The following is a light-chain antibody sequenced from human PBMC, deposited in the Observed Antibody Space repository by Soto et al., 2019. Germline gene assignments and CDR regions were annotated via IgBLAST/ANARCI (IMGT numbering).Light chain of an antibody. V-gene: IGKV3-15*01. CDR1: QSVSSN. Sequence: EIVMTQSPATLSVSPGERATLSCRASQSVSSNLAWYQQKPGQAPRLLIYGASTRATGIPARFSGSGSGTEFNLTISSLQSEDFAVYYCQQYNNWPQTFGQGTKV. CDR3: QQYNNWPQT. CDR2: GAS. J-gene: IGKJ1*01.